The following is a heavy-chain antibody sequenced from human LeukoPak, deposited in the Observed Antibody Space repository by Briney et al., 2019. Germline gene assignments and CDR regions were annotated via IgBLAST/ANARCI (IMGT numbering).Heavy chain of an antibody. Sequence: SVKVSCKASGGTFSSYAISWVRQAPGQGLEWMGGIIPIFGTANYAQKFQGRVTMTRDMSTSTVYMELSSLRSEDTAVYYCARVRYRLAETYIDYWGQGTLVTVSS. D-gene: IGHD3-16*01. J-gene: IGHJ4*02. CDR3: ARVRYRLAETYIDY. CDR1: GGTFSSYA. V-gene: IGHV1-69*05. CDR2: IIPIFGTA.